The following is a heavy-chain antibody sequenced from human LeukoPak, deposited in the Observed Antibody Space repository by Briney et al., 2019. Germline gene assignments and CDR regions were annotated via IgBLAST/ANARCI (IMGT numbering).Heavy chain of an antibody. V-gene: IGHV3-7*05. CDR2: IKQDGSEV. D-gene: IGHD3-10*01. J-gene: IGHJ4*02. CDR1: GFTFSSHW. CDR3: ARDFI. Sequence: PRGSLRLSCVGSGFTFSSHWMSWVRQAPGKGLEWVANIKQDGSEVDYVDSVKGRFTISRDNAKNSLFLQMNSLRAEDTAVYYCARDFIWGQGTLVTVSP.